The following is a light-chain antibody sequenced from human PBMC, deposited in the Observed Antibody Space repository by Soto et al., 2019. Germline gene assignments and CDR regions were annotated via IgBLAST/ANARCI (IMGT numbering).Light chain of an antibody. V-gene: IGKV4-1*01. CDR2: WAS. Sequence: DTMMTQSPDSLAVSLGERATINCKSSQSVLYSSNNKNYLAWYQQKPGQPPKLLIYWASTRESGVPDRFSGSGSGTDFTLTISSLQAEDVAVYYCQQYYSTPRTFGQGTKVDI. CDR1: QSVLYSSNNKNY. J-gene: IGKJ1*01. CDR3: QQYYSTPRT.